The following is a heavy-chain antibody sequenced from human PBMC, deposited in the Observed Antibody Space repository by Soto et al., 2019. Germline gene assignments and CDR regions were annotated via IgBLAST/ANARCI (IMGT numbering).Heavy chain of an antibody. CDR2: IFSSDEK. V-gene: IGHV2-26*01. CDR3: ARAVDRAISDIWFDP. J-gene: IGHJ5*02. CDR1: GFSLSNAGMG. D-gene: IGHD5-18*01. Sequence: SGPTLVNPTDTLTLTCTVSGFSLSNAGMGVSWIRQPPGKALEWLAHIFSSDEKSYRTSLETRLTVSKDTSKGQVVLAMTNMDPLDTATYYCARAVDRAISDIWFDPWGQGTQVTVSS.